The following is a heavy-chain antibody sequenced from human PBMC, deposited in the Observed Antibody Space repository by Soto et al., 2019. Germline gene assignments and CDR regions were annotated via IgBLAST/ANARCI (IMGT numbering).Heavy chain of an antibody. CDR1: GYTFTSYY. V-gene: IGHV1-46*01. CDR3: ARDGGYCSGGSCYNYYYYGMDV. D-gene: IGHD2-15*01. CDR2: INPSGGST. Sequence: AAVKVSCKASGYTFTSYYMHWVRQAPGQGLEWMGIINPSGGSTSYAQKFQGRVTMTRDTSTSTVYMELSSLRSEDTAVYYCARDGGYCSGGSCYNYYYYGMDVWGQGTPVTVYS. J-gene: IGHJ6*02.